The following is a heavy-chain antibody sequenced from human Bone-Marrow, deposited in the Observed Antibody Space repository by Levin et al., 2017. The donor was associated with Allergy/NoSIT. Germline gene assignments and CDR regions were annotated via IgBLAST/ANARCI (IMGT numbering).Heavy chain of an antibody. J-gene: IGHJ3*02. V-gene: IGHV3-11*01. CDR1: GFTFSDYY. D-gene: IGHD5-12*01. Sequence: GESLKISCAASGFTFSDYYMSWIRQAPGKGLEWVSYISSSGSTIYYADSVKGRFTISRDNAKNSLYLQMNSLRAEDTAVYYCAREIVAARGAFDIWGQGTMVTVSS. CDR3: AREIVAARGAFDI. CDR2: ISSSGSTI.